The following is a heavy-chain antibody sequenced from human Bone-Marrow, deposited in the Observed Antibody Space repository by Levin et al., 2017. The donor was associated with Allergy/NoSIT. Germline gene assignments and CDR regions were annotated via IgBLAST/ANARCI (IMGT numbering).Heavy chain of an antibody. CDR3: VRDRRSYSSDWFFDL. Sequence: GGSLRLSCEASGFSLRSYGIHWVRQTPGRGLEWVAVISYDGSQNFYAESVKGRFTISRDNSTNKVSLQMNTLKTEDTAVYHCVRDRRSYSSDWFFDLWGRGTQVTVSS. D-gene: IGHD1-26*01. J-gene: IGHJ2*01. CDR2: ISYDGSQN. V-gene: IGHV3-30*03. CDR1: GFSLRSYG.